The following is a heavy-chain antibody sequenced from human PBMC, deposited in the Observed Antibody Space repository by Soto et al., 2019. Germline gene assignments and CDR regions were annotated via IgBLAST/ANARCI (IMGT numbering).Heavy chain of an antibody. Sequence: QVQLVQSGAEVKKPGASVKVSCKASGYTFTSYGISWVRQAPGQGLEWMGWISAYNGNTNYAQKLQGRVTMTTDTSTSTAYMELRSRRSDDTAVYYCARDLITMVRGVIIPTTHDYFDYWGQGTLVTVSS. D-gene: IGHD3-10*01. CDR2: ISAYNGNT. V-gene: IGHV1-18*01. J-gene: IGHJ4*02. CDR1: GYTFTSYG. CDR3: ARDLITMVRGVIIPTTHDYFDY.